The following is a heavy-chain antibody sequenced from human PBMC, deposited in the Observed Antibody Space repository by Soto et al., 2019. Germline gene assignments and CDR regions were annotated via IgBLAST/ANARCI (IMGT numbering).Heavy chain of an antibody. Sequence: EVQLLESGGDLVQPGGSLRLSCAASRFTFSSYAMTWVRQAPGKGLEWVSGISGSGGSTYYADSVKGRFTISRDNSKNTLYLQMISLRAEDTAVYYCAKAAEGDYYYYYMDAWGKGTTVTVSS. CDR3: AKAAEGDYYYYYMDA. CDR2: ISGSGGST. CDR1: RFTFSSYA. J-gene: IGHJ6*03. D-gene: IGHD3-16*01. V-gene: IGHV3-23*01.